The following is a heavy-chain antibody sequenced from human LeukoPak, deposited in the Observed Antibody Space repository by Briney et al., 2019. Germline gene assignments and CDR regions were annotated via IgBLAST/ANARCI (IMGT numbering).Heavy chain of an antibody. CDR1: GFTFSRFW. V-gene: IGHV3-7*04. CDR2: IKQDGSEK. J-gene: IGHJ6*02. CDR3: ARYGYYTGLDV. Sequence: GGSLSPSRAVSGFTFSRFWMSWVRQAPGKGLEWVAKIKQDGSEKYYVDSVKGRFTISRDNAKNSLYLQMNSLRAEDTTVYYCARYGYYTGLDVWG. D-gene: IGHD4-17*01.